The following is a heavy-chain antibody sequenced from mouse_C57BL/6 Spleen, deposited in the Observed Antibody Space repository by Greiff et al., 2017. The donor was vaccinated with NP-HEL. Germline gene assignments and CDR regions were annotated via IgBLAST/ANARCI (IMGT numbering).Heavy chain of an antibody. CDR1: GYTFTDHT. V-gene: IGHV1-78*01. D-gene: IGHD2-1*01. Sequence: QVQLQQSDAELVQPGASVKISCKVSGYTFTDHTIHWMKQRPEQCLELIGYIYPRDGSTKYNEKFKGQATLTADKSSSTAYMHLNSLTSQDTAVYICARKGPYGNYDDGGQGTTLTVSS. CDR2: IYPRDGST. J-gene: IGHJ2*01. CDR3: ARKGPYGNYDD.